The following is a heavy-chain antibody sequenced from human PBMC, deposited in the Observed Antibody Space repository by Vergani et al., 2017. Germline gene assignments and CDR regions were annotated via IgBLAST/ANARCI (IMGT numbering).Heavy chain of an antibody. V-gene: IGHV3-33*01. CDR1: GFTFSSYG. J-gene: IGHJ3*02. CDR2: IWYDGSNK. D-gene: IGHD3-10*01. CDR3: ARDALSGGDAFDI. Sequence: QVQLVESGGGVVQPGRSLRLSCAASGFTFSSYGMHWVRQAPGKGLEWVAVIWYDGSNKYYADSVKGRFTISRDNSKNTLYLQMNSLRAEETAVYYCARDALSGGDAFDIWGQGTMVTVSS.